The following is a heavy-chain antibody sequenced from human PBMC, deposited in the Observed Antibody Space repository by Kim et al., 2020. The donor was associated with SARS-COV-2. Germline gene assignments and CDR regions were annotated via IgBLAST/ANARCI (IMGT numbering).Heavy chain of an antibody. CDR2: IRNKGNNYAT. V-gene: IGHV3-73*01. CDR3: SHGYSYGRPPDN. Sequence: GGSLRLSCAASGFTFSGSTMHWVRQASGKGLEWVGRIRNKGNNYATAYAASVKGRFTISRDDSKNTAYLQMNSLKTEDTAVYYCSHGYSYGRPPDNWGQGTLVTVSS. J-gene: IGHJ4*02. CDR1: GFTFSGST. D-gene: IGHD5-12*01.